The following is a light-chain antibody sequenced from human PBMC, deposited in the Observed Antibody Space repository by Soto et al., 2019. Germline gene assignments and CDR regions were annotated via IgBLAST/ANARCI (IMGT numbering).Light chain of an antibody. CDR3: QQRSNWPRT. V-gene: IGKV3D-20*02. CDR1: QSITNNY. J-gene: IGKJ1*01. CDR2: GAF. Sequence: EIVFTQSPCTLSLSPGERATLSCRASQSITNNYLAWYQQKPGRAHRLLIYGAFSRATGIPDRFSGSGSGTDFTLTISRLEPEDFAVYYCQQRSNWPRTFGQGTKVDIK.